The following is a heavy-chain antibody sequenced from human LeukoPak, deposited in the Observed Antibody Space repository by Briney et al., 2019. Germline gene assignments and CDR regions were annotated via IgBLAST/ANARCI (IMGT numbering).Heavy chain of an antibody. CDR3: ARPTFASYSSGYHY. Sequence: SETLSLTCTVSGGXISGSYNYWGWIRQPPGKGLEWIGSIHYSGNTYYNPSLKSRVTISVDTSENQFSLKLTSVTAADTAVYYCARPTFASYSSGYHYWGQGTLVTVSS. CDR1: GGXISGSYNY. CDR2: IHYSGNT. D-gene: IGHD3-22*01. J-gene: IGHJ4*02. V-gene: IGHV4-39*01.